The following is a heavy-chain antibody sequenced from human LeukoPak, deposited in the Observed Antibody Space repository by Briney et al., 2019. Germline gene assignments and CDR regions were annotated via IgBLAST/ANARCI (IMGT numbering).Heavy chain of an antibody. CDR1: GGSFSGYY. Sequence: SETLSLTCAVYGGSFSGYYWSWIRQPPGKGLEWIGEINHSGSTNYNPSLKSRVTISVDTSKNQFSLKLSSVTAADTAVYYCARGGYCSSTSCRNWFGPWGQGTLVTVSS. V-gene: IGHV4-34*01. D-gene: IGHD2-2*01. J-gene: IGHJ5*02. CDR2: INHSGST. CDR3: ARGGYCSSTSCRNWFGP.